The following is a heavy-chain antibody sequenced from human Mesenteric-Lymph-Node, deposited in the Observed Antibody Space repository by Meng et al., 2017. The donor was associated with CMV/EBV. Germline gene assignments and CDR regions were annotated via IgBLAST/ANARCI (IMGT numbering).Heavy chain of an antibody. D-gene: IGHD1-26*01. CDR1: GFTFSSYE. CDR2: ISSSGETI. CDR3: AKDQYSGSYGDDAFDI. J-gene: IGHJ3*02. Sequence: GESLKISCAASGFTFSSYEMSWLRQAPGKGLEWISYISSSGETIYYADSVKGRFTISRDNSKNTLYLQMNSLRAEDTAVYYCAKDQYSGSYGDDAFDIWGQGTMVTVSS. V-gene: IGHV3-48*03.